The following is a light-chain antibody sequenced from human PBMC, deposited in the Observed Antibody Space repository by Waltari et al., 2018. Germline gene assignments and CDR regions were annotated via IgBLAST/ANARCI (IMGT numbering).Light chain of an antibody. CDR3: QQSYSNARTWT. CDR1: QSIRTY. V-gene: IGKV1-39*01. CDR2: AAS. Sequence: DIQMTQSPSSLSASVGDRVSITCRASQSIRTYLNWYQQKPGKAPKLLIYAASSLQSGVPSRFSGSGSGTDFTLTISSLQPEDFATYYCQQSYSNARTWTFGQGTKVEIK. J-gene: IGKJ1*01.